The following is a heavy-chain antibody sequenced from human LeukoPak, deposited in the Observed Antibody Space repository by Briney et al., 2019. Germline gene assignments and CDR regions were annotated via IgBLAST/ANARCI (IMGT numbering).Heavy chain of an antibody. Sequence: APVTVSCKAFGYTFTSYYIHWVRQAPGQGLEWMGILNPSGGTTTYAQKFQGRVTMTRDTSTTTVYMELSRLTSEDTGVYYCARSGSYYESLDYWGQGTLVTVSS. CDR1: GYTFTSYY. CDR2: LNPSGGTT. J-gene: IGHJ4*02. D-gene: IGHD1-26*01. CDR3: ARSGSYYESLDY. V-gene: IGHV1-46*01.